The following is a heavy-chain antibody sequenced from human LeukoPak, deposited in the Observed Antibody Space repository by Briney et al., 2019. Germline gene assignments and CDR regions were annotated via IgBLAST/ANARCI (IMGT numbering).Heavy chain of an antibody. CDR2: ISSDGSNT. J-gene: IGHJ5*02. Sequence: GALRLSCAASGFTFSDYGIHWVRQAPGKGLEWVAVISSDGSNTYYADSVKGRFTISRDKSKNTVYLQMNSLRAEDTAVYYCAKRPDTAMVWYNWFDPWGQGTLVTVSS. D-gene: IGHD5-18*01. CDR1: GFTFSDYG. CDR3: AKRPDTAMVWYNWFDP. V-gene: IGHV3-30*18.